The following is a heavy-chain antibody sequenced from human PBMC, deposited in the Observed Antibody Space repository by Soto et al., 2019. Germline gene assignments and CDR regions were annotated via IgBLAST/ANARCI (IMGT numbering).Heavy chain of an antibody. CDR1: GFTFSSYA. CDR2: ISGSGGST. CDR3: SNIDPSYYYSSCYYLRDY. J-gene: IGHJ4*02. D-gene: IGHD3-22*01. V-gene: IGHV3-23*01. Sequence: GGSLRLSCAASGFTFSSYAMSWVRQAPGKGLEWVSAISGSGGSTYYADSVKGRFTISRDNSKNTLYLQMNSLRAEDTAVYYCSNIDPSYYYSSCYYLRDYWGQGTLVTVSS.